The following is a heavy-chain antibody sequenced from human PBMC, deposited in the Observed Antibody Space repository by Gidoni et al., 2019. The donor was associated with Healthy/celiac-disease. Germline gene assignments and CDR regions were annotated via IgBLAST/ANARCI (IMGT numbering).Heavy chain of an antibody. CDR3: SKVGSYSSSSKDYYYYGMDV. D-gene: IGHD6-6*01. J-gene: IGHJ6*02. CDR1: GVTLESNG. V-gene: IGHV3-30*18. CDR2: ISAGGSKK. Sequence: QVQMVESGGGAVKTGRSLRLSCAASGVTLESNGMHWVRQARGKGLEWVAVISAGGSKKYYADCLKCRFSLSRDNSKNTQYLHMISLRSESTAVYFCSKVGSYSSSSKDYYYYGMDVWGHATTVTVSS.